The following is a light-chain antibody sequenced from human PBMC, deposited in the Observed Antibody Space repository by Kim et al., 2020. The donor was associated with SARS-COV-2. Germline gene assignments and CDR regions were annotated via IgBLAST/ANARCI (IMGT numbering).Light chain of an antibody. CDR1: QSVSSH. CDR3: QQRTIWPHT. Sequence: EIVLTQSPATLSLSPGERATLSCRASQSVSSHLAWYQQKPGQAPRLLIYDASNRATGIPARFSGSGSGTDFTLPISSLEPEDFAVYYCQQRTIWPHTFGQGTKLEI. V-gene: IGKV3-11*01. CDR2: DAS. J-gene: IGKJ2*01.